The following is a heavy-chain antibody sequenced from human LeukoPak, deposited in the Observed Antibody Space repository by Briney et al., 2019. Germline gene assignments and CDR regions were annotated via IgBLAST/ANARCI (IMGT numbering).Heavy chain of an antibody. V-gene: IGHV4-34*01. Sequence: PSETLSLTCAVYGGSFSGYYWSWIRQPPGKGLGWIGEINHSGSTNYNPSLKSRVTISVDTSKNQFSLKLSSVTAADTAVYYCARVPGVARFDPWGQGTLVTVSS. CDR1: GGSFSGYY. CDR2: INHSGST. J-gene: IGHJ5*02. D-gene: IGHD2-15*01. CDR3: ARVPGVARFDP.